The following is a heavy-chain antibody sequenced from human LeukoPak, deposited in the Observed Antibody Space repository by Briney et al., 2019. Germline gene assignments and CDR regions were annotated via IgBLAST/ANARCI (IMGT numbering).Heavy chain of an antibody. CDR3: ATTTPYYYYGMDV. CDR1: GYTLTGLS. J-gene: IGHJ6*02. V-gene: IGHV1-24*01. D-gene: IGHD4-17*01. CDR2: FDPEDGET. Sequence: ASVKVSCKVSGYTLTGLSMHWVRQAPGKGLEWMGGFDPEDGETIYAQKFQGRVTMTEDTSTDTAYMELSSPRSEDTAVYYCATTTPYYYYGMDVWGQGTTVTVSS.